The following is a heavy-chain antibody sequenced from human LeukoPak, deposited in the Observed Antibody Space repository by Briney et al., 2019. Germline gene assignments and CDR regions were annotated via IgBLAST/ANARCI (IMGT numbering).Heavy chain of an antibody. Sequence: SVKGRFTISRDNAMDTLYLQMDSLTPEDTAVYYCAREDFSGYYYGSENGYWGQGTLVTVSS. CDR3: AREDFSGYYYGSENGY. D-gene: IGHD3-10*01. V-gene: IGHV3-30*01. J-gene: IGHJ4*02.